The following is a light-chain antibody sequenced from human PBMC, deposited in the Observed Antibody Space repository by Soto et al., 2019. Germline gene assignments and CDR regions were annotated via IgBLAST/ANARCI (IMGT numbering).Light chain of an antibody. Sequence: MTQSPSTLSASVGDRVTLSCRASQSVNRNLAWYQQKPGQAPRLLIYAASTRATGIPARFSGSGSETEFTLTISSLQSEDFAIYYCQQYNNWWTFGQGTKVEI. CDR3: QQYNNWWT. J-gene: IGKJ1*01. CDR2: AAS. V-gene: IGKV3-15*01. CDR1: QSVNRN.